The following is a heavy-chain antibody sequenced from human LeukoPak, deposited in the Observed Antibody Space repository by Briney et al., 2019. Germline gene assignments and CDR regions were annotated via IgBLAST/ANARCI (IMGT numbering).Heavy chain of an antibody. J-gene: IGHJ4*02. Sequence: GGSLRLSCAASGFTFSTYPMSWVRQAPGKGLEWVSSISAYGSDTFHADSVKGRFTISRDNSKNTLYLQMNSLIADDTAVYYCAKGGASRHFDYWGQGTLVTVSS. D-gene: IGHD3-16*01. V-gene: IGHV3-23*01. CDR1: GFTFSTYP. CDR3: AKGGASRHFDY. CDR2: ISAYGSDT.